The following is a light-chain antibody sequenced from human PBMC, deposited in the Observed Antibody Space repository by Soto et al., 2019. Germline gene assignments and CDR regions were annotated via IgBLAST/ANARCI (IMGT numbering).Light chain of an antibody. CDR1: SSDVGSYNL. CDR2: EVS. J-gene: IGLJ3*02. Sequence: QSALTQPASVSGSPGQSITISCTGTSSDVGSYNLVSWYQQHPGKAPKLMIYEVSKRPSGVSNRFSGSKSGNTASLTISGLQAEDEADYYCCSYAGSSTPNWVFGGGTKVTVL. CDR3: CSYAGSSTPNWV. V-gene: IGLV2-23*02.